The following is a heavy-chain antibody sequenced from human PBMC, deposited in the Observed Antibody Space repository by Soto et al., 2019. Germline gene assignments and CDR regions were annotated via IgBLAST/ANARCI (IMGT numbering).Heavy chain of an antibody. J-gene: IGHJ4*02. Sequence: GGSLRLSCAASGFTFSSYSMHWVRQAPGKGLEWVSYISSSGSTIYYADSVKGRFTISRDNAKNSLYLQMNSLRDEDTAVYYCARGNPITMIVVVAPDFDYWGQGTLVTVSS. D-gene: IGHD3-22*01. V-gene: IGHV3-48*02. CDR3: ARGNPITMIVVVAPDFDY. CDR1: GFTFSSYS. CDR2: ISSSGSTI.